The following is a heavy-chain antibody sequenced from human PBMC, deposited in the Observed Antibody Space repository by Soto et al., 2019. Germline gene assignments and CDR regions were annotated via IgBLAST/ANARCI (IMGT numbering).Heavy chain of an antibody. V-gene: IGHV4-39*01. D-gene: IGHD5-18*01. CDR2: MSYSGTT. CDR1: GDSISSNNYY. Sequence: SETLSLTCTVSGDSISSNNYYWGWIRQPPGKGLEWIGSMSYSGTTYYNPSLKSRVTISVDTSNNQFSLKLTSVTAADTAVYYCARRTRPSNTYGYPYFDYWGQGTLVTVS. CDR3: ARRTRPSNTYGYPYFDY. J-gene: IGHJ4*02.